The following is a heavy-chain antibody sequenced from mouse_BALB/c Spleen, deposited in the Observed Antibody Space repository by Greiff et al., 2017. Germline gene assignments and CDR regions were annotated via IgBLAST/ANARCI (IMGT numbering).Heavy chain of an antibody. CDR2: ISNLAYSI. D-gene: IGHD3-3*01. J-gene: IGHJ4*01. CDR1: GFTFSDYG. CDR3: ARDRAGAMDY. Sequence: EVQLQESGGGLVQPGGSRKLSCAASGFTFSDYGMAWVRQAPGQGPGWVAFISNLAYSIYYADTVTGRFTISRENAKNTLYLEMSSLRSEDTAMYYCARDRAGAMDYWGQGTSVTVSS. V-gene: IGHV5-15*02.